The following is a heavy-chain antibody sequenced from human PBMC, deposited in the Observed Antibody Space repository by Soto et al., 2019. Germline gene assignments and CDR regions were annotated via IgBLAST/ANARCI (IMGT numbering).Heavy chain of an antibody. V-gene: IGHV4-31*03. CDR2: APSTGDT. D-gene: IGHD5-12*01. J-gene: IGHJ6*02. Sequence: QVQLQESGPGLVKPSQTLSLNCTVSGTAITNGGYFWTWSRQLPGKGLECIGCAPSTGDTYNSPSLKSRVSISVTTSKSQFSLKLSSVTAADTAVYYCARASGYTYPPAYGLAVWGQGTTVTVSS. CDR1: GTAITNGGYF. CDR3: ARASGYTYPPAYGLAV.